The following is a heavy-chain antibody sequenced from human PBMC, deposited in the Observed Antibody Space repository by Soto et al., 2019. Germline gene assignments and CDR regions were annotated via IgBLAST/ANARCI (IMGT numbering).Heavy chain of an antibody. V-gene: IGHV4-61*03. CDR2: ISDSGST. D-gene: IGHD3-22*01. CDR1: GGSVSRDSYY. CDR3: ARAPYCYERQFDY. J-gene: IGHJ4*02. Sequence: QVQLRESGPGLVKPSETLSLTCTVSGGSVSRDSYYWSWLRQPPGKGLEWSGYISDSGSTKSNPYLERRVTISIDTSKNHLSLKMSSVTAADTAVYSCARAPYCYERQFDYWGQGTLVTVSS.